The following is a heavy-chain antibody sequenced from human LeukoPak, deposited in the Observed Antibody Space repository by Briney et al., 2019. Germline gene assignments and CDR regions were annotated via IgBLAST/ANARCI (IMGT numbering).Heavy chain of an antibody. D-gene: IGHD5-24*01. CDR1: GGSISSSSYY. CDR3: AIELRRDGNNVKSY. V-gene: IGHV4-39*01. J-gene: IGHJ4*02. Sequence: PSETLSLTCTVSGGSISSSSYYWGWIRQSPGKGLEWIGSIYYSGSTYYNPSLTSRVTMSIDTSKNQFSLKLSSVTAADTAVYYCAIELRRDGNNVKSYWGQGTLVTVSS. CDR2: IYYSGST.